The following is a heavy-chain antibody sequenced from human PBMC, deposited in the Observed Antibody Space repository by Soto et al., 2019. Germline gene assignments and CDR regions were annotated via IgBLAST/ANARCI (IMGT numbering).Heavy chain of an antibody. Sequence: PGGSLRLSCAASGFTFSSYAMSWVRQAPGKGLEWVSAISGSGGSTYYADSVKGRFTISRDNSKNTLYLQMNSLRAEDTAVYYCAKDPYSSSWNNWFDPWGQGTLVTVSS. CDR2: ISGSGGST. J-gene: IGHJ5*02. V-gene: IGHV3-23*01. CDR1: GFTFSSYA. CDR3: AKDPYSSSWNNWFDP. D-gene: IGHD6-13*01.